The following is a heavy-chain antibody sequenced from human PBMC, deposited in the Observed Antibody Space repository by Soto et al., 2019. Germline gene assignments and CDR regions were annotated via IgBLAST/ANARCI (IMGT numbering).Heavy chain of an antibody. J-gene: IGHJ4*02. CDR3: AHRSGGNTYSDY. Sequence: QITLKESGPTLVKPTQTLTLTCTFSGFSLDTSGVGVGWIRQPPGKALEWLALVCWDDDKRYSPSLKSRLTITTDTPKNQVVLTMTNLDPVDTATYYCAHRSGGNTYSDYWSQGTLVTVSS. CDR2: VCWDDDK. CDR1: GFSLDTSGVG. V-gene: IGHV2-5*02. D-gene: IGHD2-15*01.